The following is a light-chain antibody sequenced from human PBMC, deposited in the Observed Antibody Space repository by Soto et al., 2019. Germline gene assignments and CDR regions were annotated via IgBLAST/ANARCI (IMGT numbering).Light chain of an antibody. V-gene: IGLV7-46*01. CDR3: LLSYSGASNYV. CDR2: DTS. Sequence: QAVVTQEPSLTVSPGGTVTLTCGSSTGAVPSGHYPYWFQQKPGQAPRTLIYDTSNKHSWTPARFSGSLLGGKAALTLSGAQPEDEAEYYCLLSYSGASNYVFGTGTKVTVL. J-gene: IGLJ1*01. CDR1: TGAVPSGHY.